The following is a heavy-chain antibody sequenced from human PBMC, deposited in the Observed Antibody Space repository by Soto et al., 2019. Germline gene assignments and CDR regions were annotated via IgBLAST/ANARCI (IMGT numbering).Heavy chain of an antibody. CDR1: GGTFSSYA. Sequence: ASVKVSCKASGGTFSSYAISWVRQAPGQGLEWMGGIIPIFGTANYAQKFQGRVTITADESTSTAYMELSSLRSEDTAVYYCARHFRDSSSLIYYYYYGMDVWGQGTTVTVSS. J-gene: IGHJ6*02. CDR2: IIPIFGTA. CDR3: ARHFRDSSSLIYYYYYGMDV. V-gene: IGHV1-69*13. D-gene: IGHD6-6*01.